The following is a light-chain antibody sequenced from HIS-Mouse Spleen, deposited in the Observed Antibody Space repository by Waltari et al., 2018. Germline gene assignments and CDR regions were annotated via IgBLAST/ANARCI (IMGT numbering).Light chain of an antibody. V-gene: IGLV2-11*01. Sequence: QSALTQPRSVSGSPGQSVTISCTGTSSDVGGYNYVPWYQQPPGKAPKLMIYDVSKRPSGVPDRFSGSKSGNTASLTISGLQAEDEADYYCCSYAGSYTGVFGTGTKVTVL. CDR3: CSYAGSYTGV. CDR1: SSDVGGYNY. J-gene: IGLJ1*01. CDR2: DVS.